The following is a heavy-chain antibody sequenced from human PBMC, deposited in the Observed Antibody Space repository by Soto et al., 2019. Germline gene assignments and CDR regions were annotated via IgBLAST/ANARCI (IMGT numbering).Heavy chain of an antibody. CDR3: ARDRNFVFDY. V-gene: IGHV3-33*01. CDR2: ISHDGNHK. D-gene: IGHD3-16*01. J-gene: IGHJ4*02. CDR1: GFSLNNYG. Sequence: QVHLVESGGGVVQPGRSLRLSCAAPGFSLNNYGMHWVRQAPGKGLEWVAVISHDGNHKDYADSVKGRFTISRDSSKNALYTQMERRRAEDTAVYYCARDRNFVFDYWGQGTLVTVSS.